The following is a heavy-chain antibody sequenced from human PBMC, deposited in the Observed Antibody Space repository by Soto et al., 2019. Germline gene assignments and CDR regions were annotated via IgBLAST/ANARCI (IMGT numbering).Heavy chain of an antibody. V-gene: IGHV3-49*03. Sequence: GGSLRLSCTGSGFTFGDYAMSWFRQAPGKGLEWVGFIRSKAYGGTTEYAASVKVRFTISRDDSKTLASLQMNSLKTEDTAVYYCTRGLSVTTRLWYYYYMDVWGKGTTVTVSS. CDR1: GFTFGDYA. J-gene: IGHJ6*03. CDR3: TRGLSVTTRLWYYYYMDV. D-gene: IGHD4-4*01. CDR2: IRSKAYGGTT.